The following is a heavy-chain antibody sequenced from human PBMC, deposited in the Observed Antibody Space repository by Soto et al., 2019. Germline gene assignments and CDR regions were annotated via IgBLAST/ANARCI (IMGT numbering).Heavy chain of an antibody. CDR3: ARFQQGDNRNPIGYHYSYYMDV. V-gene: IGHV1-18*01. Sequence: QVQLVQSGPEVKKPGASVKVSCKASGYTFSSYGISWVRQAPGQGFEWMAWISVDNGNTNFAQRFQGRVTMTTDTGTSTAYLELRRLRSDDTAVYYCARFQQGDNRNPIGYHYSYYMDVWGEGIKVTVSS. CDR2: ISVDNGNT. CDR1: GYTFSSYG. D-gene: IGHD2-15*01. J-gene: IGHJ6*03.